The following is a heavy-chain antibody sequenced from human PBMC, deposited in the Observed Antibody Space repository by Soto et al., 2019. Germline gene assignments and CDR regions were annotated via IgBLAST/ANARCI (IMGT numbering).Heavy chain of an antibody. CDR1: GFSFSDHY. J-gene: IGHJ4*02. Sequence: GGPMRLSCAASGFSFSDHYLEWVRQDPGKGLEWVGRIRNKANSYSTEYAASVKGRFTISRDDSMNSLYLQMNNLKTEDTALFYCARYSGSYSRGLDYWGQGTPVTVSS. CDR3: ARYSGSYSRGLDY. V-gene: IGHV3-72*01. D-gene: IGHD1-26*01. CDR2: IRNKANSYST.